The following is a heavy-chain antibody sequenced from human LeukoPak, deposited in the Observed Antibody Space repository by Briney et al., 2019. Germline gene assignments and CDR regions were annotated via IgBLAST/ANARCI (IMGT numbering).Heavy chain of an antibody. D-gene: IGHD1-1*01. V-gene: IGHV5-51*01. CDR1: GYSFTNYW. CDR2: THPGDSDT. CDR3: ARLNWNHDFDY. J-gene: IGHJ4*02. Sequence: GESLKISCEGSGYSFTNYWIGWVRQMPGKALEWLGFTHPGDSDTRYSPSFQGQVTISADKSISTAYLQWSSLKASDTAMYYCARLNWNHDFDYWGQGTLVTVSS.